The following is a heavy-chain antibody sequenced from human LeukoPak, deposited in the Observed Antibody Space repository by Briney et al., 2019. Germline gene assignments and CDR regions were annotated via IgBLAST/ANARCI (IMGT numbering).Heavy chain of an antibody. J-gene: IGHJ4*02. V-gene: IGHV3-15*01. CDR1: GFTFSSYA. CDR3: TTYTMGAFDS. CDR2: IKSKSDGGTT. Sequence: NTGGSLRLSCAASGFTFSSYAMTWVRQAPGKGLEWVGRIKSKSDGGTTDYDAPVKGRFTISRDDSKNTVYLQMNSLKTEDTAMFYCTTYTMGAFDSWGQGTLVTVSS. D-gene: IGHD3-10*01.